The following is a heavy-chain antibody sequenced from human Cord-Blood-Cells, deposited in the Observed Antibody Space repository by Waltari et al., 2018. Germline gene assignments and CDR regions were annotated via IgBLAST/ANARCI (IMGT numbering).Heavy chain of an antibody. CDR3: ARRVLAAAAYYYYYYRDV. D-gene: IGHD6-13*01. J-gene: IGHJ6*03. V-gene: IGHV4-34*01. CDR2: INHSGST. CDR1: GGSFSGYY. Sequence: QVQLQQWGAGLLKPSETLSLTCAVYGGSFSGYYWSWIRQPPGKGLEWIGEINHSGSTTYNPSLKSRVTRAVDTSKNQSSLKLSSVTAADTAVYYCARRVLAAAAYYYYYYRDVWGKGTTVTVSS.